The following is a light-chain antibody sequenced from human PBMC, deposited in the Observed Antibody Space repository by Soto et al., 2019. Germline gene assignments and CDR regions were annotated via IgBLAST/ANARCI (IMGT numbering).Light chain of an antibody. Sequence: ELVLIQSPRTLSVSGGGIATLSCRASQSVSNYLAWYQQKPGQAPRLLIYGASSRATGIPDRFSGSGSGTDFTLTISRRDPEDFAVYYCQQYGSSPPTFGQGTKVDIK. CDR1: QSVSNY. V-gene: IGKV3-20*01. J-gene: IGKJ1*01. CDR3: QQYGSSPPT. CDR2: GAS.